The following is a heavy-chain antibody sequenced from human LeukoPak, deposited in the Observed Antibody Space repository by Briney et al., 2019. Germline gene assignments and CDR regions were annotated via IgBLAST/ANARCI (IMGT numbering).Heavy chain of an antibody. CDR1: GYTFTGYY. J-gene: IGHJ4*02. D-gene: IGHD3-22*01. CDR2: INPNSGGT. Sequence: ASVKVSCKASGYTFTGYYMHWVRQAPGQGLEWMGWINPNSGGTNYAQKFQGRVTMTRDTSISTAYMELSRLRSDDTAVYYCARETGTPTYYYDSSGYPDYWGQGTLVTVSS. V-gene: IGHV1-2*02. CDR3: ARETGTPTYYYDSSGYPDY.